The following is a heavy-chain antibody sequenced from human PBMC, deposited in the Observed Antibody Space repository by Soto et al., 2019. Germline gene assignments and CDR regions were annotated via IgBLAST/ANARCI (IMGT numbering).Heavy chain of an antibody. CDR3: VGGSGWLMDT. J-gene: IGHJ5*02. D-gene: IGHD6-19*01. V-gene: IGHV3-7*03. CDR2: IKRDGSEK. CDR1: GFTFSTYW. Sequence: EVQLVESGGGLVQPGGSLRLSCAASGFTFSTYWMNWVRLAPGKGLEWVANIKRDGSEKLYVDSVEGRFTISRDNARNSLYLQMNNLRADDTAVYFCVGGSGWLMDTWGQGTLVIVSS.